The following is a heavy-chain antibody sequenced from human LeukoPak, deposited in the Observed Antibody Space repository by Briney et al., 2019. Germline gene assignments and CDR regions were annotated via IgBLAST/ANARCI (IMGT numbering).Heavy chain of an antibody. CDR2: IYYSGST. CDR3: ARLTVTTPFFDY. Sequence: PSETLSLTCTVSGGSIRNSGYYWGWIRQPPGKGLEWIGSIYYSGSTYYNPSLKTRFTISVDTANNQFSLSLSSVTAADTAVYYCARLTVTTPFFDYWGQGSLVTVSS. D-gene: IGHD4-17*01. CDR1: GGSIRNSGYY. V-gene: IGHV4-39*01. J-gene: IGHJ4*02.